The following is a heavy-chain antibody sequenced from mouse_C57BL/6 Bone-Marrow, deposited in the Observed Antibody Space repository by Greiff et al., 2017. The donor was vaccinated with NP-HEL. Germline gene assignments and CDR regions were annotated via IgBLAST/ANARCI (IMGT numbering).Heavy chain of an antibody. V-gene: IGHV1-64*01. CDR1: GYTFTSYW. CDR3: PYGYDERTWFAY. Sequence: QVQLQQSGAELVKPGASVKLSCKASGYTFTSYWMHWVKQRPGQGLEWIGMIHPNSGSTNYNEKFKSKATLTVDKSSSTAYMQLSSLTSEDSAVYYCPYGYDERTWFAYWGQGTLVTVSA. J-gene: IGHJ3*01. D-gene: IGHD2-2*01. CDR2: IHPNSGST.